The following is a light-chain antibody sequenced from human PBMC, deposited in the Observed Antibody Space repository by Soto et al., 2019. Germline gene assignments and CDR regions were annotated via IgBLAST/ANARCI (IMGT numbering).Light chain of an antibody. CDR2: EVN. J-gene: IGLJ1*01. CDR3: SSYAGTNNRYV. CDR1: GSDIGGYNF. V-gene: IGLV2-8*01. Sequence: QSALTQPPSASGSPGQSVTISCTGTGSDIGGYNFVSWYQQHPGKVPKLIIYEVNKRPSGVPDRFSGSKSGNTASRTVSGLQADDEAESYCSSYAGTNNRYVFGTGTKVTVL.